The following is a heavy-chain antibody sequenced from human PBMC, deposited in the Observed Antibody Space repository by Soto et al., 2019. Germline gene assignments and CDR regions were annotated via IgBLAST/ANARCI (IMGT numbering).Heavy chain of an antibody. CDR1: GGSVSSHY. CDR2: IFYSGTT. Sequence: SETLSLTCTVSGGSVSSHYWTWIRQSPGKGLEWIGFIFYSGTTSYNPSLKSRVTISVDRSKQQFSLRLTSVTAADTAVYYCARISTYNAFDFWGPGTLVTVSS. J-gene: IGHJ4*02. D-gene: IGHD1-1*01. CDR3: ARISTYNAFDF. V-gene: IGHV4-59*02.